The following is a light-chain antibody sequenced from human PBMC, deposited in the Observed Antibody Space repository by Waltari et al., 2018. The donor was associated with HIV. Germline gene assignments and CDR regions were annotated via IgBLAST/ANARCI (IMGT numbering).Light chain of an antibody. V-gene: IGKV3-20*01. CDR2: GAS. CDR1: QSVSSSY. CDR3: QHYGSSPLFT. J-gene: IGKJ3*01. Sequence: EIVLTQSPGTLSLSPGERATLPCRASQSVSSSYLAWYQQKPGQAPRLLIYGASSRATGIPDRFSGSGSGTDFTLTISRLEPEDFAVYYCQHYGSSPLFTFGPGTKVDIK.